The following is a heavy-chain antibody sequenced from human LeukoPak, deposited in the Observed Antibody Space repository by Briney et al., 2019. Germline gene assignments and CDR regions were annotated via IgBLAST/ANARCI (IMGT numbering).Heavy chain of an antibody. CDR3: ARGNIKFDY. V-gene: IGHV3-21*01. J-gene: IGHJ4*02. CDR1: GFTFSTYI. CDR2: ISSSSDYI. Sequence: GGSLRLSCAASGFTFSTYIMNWVRQAPVKGLEWVSSISSSSDYIYYVDSVKGRFTISRDNAKKSLYLQMNSLRAEDTAVYYCARGNIKFDYWGQGTLVTVSS.